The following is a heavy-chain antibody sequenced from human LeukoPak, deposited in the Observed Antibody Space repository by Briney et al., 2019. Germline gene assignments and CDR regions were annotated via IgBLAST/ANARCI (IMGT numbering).Heavy chain of an antibody. Sequence: SEILSLTCAVYGGSFSGYYWSWIRQPPGKGLEWIGEINHSGSTNYNPSLKSRVTISVDTSKNQFSLKLSSVTAADTAVYYCARRTTVTTLQNWFDPWGQGTLVTVSS. J-gene: IGHJ5*02. D-gene: IGHD4-11*01. CDR3: ARRTTVTTLQNWFDP. CDR1: GGSFSGYY. CDR2: INHSGST. V-gene: IGHV4-34*01.